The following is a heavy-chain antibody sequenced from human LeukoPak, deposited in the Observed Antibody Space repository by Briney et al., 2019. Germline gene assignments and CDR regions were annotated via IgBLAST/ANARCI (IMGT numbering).Heavy chain of an antibody. CDR3: TRQYSGGMDV. CDR2: TYYRSKWFN. Sequence: SQALSLTCAISGDSVSSKSAAWNWIRQSPSRGLEWLGRTYYRSKWFNGYAVSVKGRITISPDTSKNQFSLQLNSVTPEDTAVYYCTRQYSGGMDVWGQGTTVTVSS. V-gene: IGHV6-1*01. D-gene: IGHD5-12*01. J-gene: IGHJ6*02. CDR1: GDSVSSKSAA.